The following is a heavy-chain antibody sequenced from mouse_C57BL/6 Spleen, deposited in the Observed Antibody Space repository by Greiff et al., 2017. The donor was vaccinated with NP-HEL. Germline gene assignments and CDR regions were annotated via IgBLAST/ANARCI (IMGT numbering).Heavy chain of an antibody. V-gene: IGHV1-53*01. CDR3: ARDGSSYVDWFAY. D-gene: IGHD1-1*01. CDR1: GYTFTSYW. CDR2: INPSNGGT. Sequence: QVQLQQSGTELVKPGASVKLSCKASGYTFTSYWMHWVKQRPGQGLEWIGNINPSNGGTNYNEKFKSKATLTVDKSSSTAYMQLSSLTSEDSAVYYCARDGSSYVDWFAYWGQGTLVTVSA. J-gene: IGHJ3*01.